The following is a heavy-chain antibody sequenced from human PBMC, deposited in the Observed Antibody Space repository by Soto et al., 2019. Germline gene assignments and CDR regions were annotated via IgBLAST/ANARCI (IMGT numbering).Heavy chain of an antibody. CDR1: GYTFTTYG. V-gene: IGHV1-18*01. J-gene: IGHJ4*02. Sequence: QVQLVQSGAEVKKPGASVKVSCKASGYTFTTYGISWVRQAPGQGLEWMGRISTYNGNTKYAQKLQGRVTMTTDTSTSTAYMELRSLRSDDTAVYYFARDPQYSTSSQVFDSWGQGTLVTVSS. CDR2: ISTYNGNT. CDR3: ARDPQYSTSSQVFDS. D-gene: IGHD6-6*01.